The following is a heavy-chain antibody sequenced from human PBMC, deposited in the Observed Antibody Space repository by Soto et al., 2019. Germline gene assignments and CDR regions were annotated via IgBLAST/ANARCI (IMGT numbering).Heavy chain of an antibody. D-gene: IGHD3-22*01. J-gene: IGHJ4*02. CDR1: GGSISSYY. V-gene: IGHV4-59*01. CDR3: AREGDYYDSSGYIDY. Sequence: SETLSLNCTISGGSISSYYWSWIREPPGKGLEWIGYIYYSGSTNYNPSLKSRVTISVDTSKNQFSLKLSSVTAADTAVYYCAREGDYYDSSGYIDYWGQGTLVTVSS. CDR2: IYYSGST.